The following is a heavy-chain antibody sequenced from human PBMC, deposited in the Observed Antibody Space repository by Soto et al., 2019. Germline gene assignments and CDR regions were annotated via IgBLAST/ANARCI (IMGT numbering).Heavy chain of an antibody. CDR2: INPNSGGT. D-gene: IGHD2-2*01. CDR1: GYTFTGYY. Sequence: GASVKVSCKASGYTFTGYYMHWVRQAPGQGLEWMGWINPNSGGTNYAQKFQGWVTMTRDTSISTAYMELSRLRSDDTAVYYCAREGGYQLPGRQYYYYYGMDVWGQGTTVTVSS. CDR3: AREGGYQLPGRQYYYYYGMDV. J-gene: IGHJ6*02. V-gene: IGHV1-2*04.